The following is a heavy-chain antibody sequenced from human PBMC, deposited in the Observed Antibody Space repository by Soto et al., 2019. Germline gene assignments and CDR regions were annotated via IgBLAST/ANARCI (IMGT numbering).Heavy chain of an antibody. J-gene: IGHJ6*02. CDR2: ISGSGGST. CDR3: AKFQMGGDSYYYYGLDV. CDR1: GFTFSSYA. V-gene: IGHV3-23*01. Sequence: QSGGSLRLSCAASGFTFSSYAMGWVRQAPGKGLEWVSAISGSGGSTYYADSVKGRFTISRDNSKNTLYLQMNSLRAEDTAVYYCAKFQMGGDSYYYYGLDVWGQGTTVTVSS. D-gene: IGHD4-17*01.